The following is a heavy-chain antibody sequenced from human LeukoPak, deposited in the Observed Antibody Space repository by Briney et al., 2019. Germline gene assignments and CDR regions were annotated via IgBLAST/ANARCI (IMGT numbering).Heavy chain of an antibody. V-gene: IGHV3-33*08. D-gene: IGHD6-13*01. J-gene: IGHJ2*01. Sequence: PGRSLRLSCAASGFTFSTYGTHWVRQAPGKGLEWVAVIGNDGKTTYYADSVKGRFTISRDNSKNTLYLQMNSLRAGDTAVYYCARAAYSSTWYSRYFDLWGRGTLVTVSS. CDR3: ARAAYSSTWYSRYFDL. CDR2: IGNDGKTT. CDR1: GFTFSTYG.